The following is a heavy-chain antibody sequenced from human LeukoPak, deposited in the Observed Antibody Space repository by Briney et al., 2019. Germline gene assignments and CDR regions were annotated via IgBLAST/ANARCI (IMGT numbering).Heavy chain of an antibody. D-gene: IGHD6-6*01. Sequence: ASVKVSCKASGYTFTSYGISWVRQAPGQGLEWMGWISAYNGNTNYAQKLQGRVTMTTDTSTSTAYMELSSLRSEDTAVYYCARAVIAARPRKEYYFDYWGQGTLVTVSS. V-gene: IGHV1-18*01. CDR2: ISAYNGNT. CDR3: ARAVIAARPRKEYYFDY. J-gene: IGHJ4*02. CDR1: GYTFTSYG.